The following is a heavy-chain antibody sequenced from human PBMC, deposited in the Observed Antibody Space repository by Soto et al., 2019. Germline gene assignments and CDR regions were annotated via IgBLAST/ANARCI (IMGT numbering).Heavy chain of an antibody. D-gene: IGHD3-3*01. CDR3: ARDSGYYDFWSGYSPSGYYFDY. CDR2: ISSSSSTI. Sequence: EVQLVESGGGLVQPGGSLRLSCAASGFTFSSYSMNWVRQAPGKGLEWVSYISSSSSTIYYEDSVKGRFTISRDNAKNSLYLQMNSLRDEDTAVYYCARDSGYYDFWSGYSPSGYYFDYWGQGTLVTVSS. V-gene: IGHV3-48*02. J-gene: IGHJ4*02. CDR1: GFTFSSYS.